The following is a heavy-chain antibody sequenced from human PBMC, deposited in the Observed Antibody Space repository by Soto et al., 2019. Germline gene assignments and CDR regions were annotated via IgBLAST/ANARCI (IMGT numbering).Heavy chain of an antibody. CDR1: GFTFDDYA. V-gene: IGHV3-9*01. Sequence: GGSLRLSCAASGFTFDDYAMHWVRQAPGKGLEWVSGISWNSGSIGYADSVKGRFTISRDNAKNSLYLQMNSLRAEDTALYYCAKDIRLGYCSSTSCYGAFDIWGQGTMVTVSS. CDR2: ISWNSGSI. D-gene: IGHD2-2*01. J-gene: IGHJ3*02. CDR3: AKDIRLGYCSSTSCYGAFDI.